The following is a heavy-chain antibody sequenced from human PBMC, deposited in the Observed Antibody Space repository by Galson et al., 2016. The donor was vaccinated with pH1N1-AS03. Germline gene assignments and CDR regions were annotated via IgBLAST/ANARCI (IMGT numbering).Heavy chain of an antibody. CDR2: TYYRSQWSQWHH. CDR3: ARDHLGAGPAFDY. V-gene: IGHV6-1*01. J-gene: IGHJ4*02. D-gene: IGHD1-26*01. Sequence: CAISGHSVSSNTAAWNWIRQSPSRGLEWLGRTYYRSQWSQWHHDYPPFVRGRIIINPDTSKNQFSLQLNSVTPEDTAIYDCARDHLGAGPAFDYWGQGILVTVTS. CDR1: GHSVSSNTAA.